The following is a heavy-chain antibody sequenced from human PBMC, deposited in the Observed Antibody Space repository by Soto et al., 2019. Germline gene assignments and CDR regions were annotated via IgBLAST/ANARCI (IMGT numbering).Heavy chain of an antibody. CDR3: AKHLGGILHSSSWYPDY. Sequence: GGSLRLSCAASGFTFSSYGMHWVRQAPGKGLEWVAVISYDGSNKYYADSVKGRFTISRDNSKNTLYLQMNSLRAEDTAVYYCAKHLGGILHSSSWYPDYWGQGTLVTVSS. J-gene: IGHJ4*02. D-gene: IGHD6-13*01. V-gene: IGHV3-30*18. CDR2: ISYDGSNK. CDR1: GFTFSSYG.